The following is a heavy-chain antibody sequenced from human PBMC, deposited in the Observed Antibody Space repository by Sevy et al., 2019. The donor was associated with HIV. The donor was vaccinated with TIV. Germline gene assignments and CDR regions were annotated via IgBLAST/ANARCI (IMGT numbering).Heavy chain of an antibody. CDR2: IWYGGSNI. CDR3: ARDDRVAGGRGGYFNYGMDV. D-gene: IGHD3-10*01. V-gene: IGHV3-33*01. J-gene: IGHJ6*02. CDR1: GFMISTYG. Sequence: GGSLRLSCAASGFMISTYGMHWVRQAPGRGLEWVAVIWYGGSNINYGDSVKGRFIISRDNSKNTVFLDMNSLRAEDSAVYYCARDDRVAGGRGGYFNYGMDVWGQGTTVTVSS.